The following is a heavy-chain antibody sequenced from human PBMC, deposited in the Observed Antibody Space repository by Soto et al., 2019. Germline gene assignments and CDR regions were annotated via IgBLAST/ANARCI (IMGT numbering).Heavy chain of an antibody. CDR3: AKTLGCSGGSCYSPFDS. CDR2: IYYSGST. CDR1: GGSISSNNYY. Sequence: QLQLQESGPGLVKPSETLSLTCTVSGGSISSNNYYWGWIRQPPGKGLEWIGTIYYSGSTYYNPSLKSRVTISVDTSMSQCSLKVSSVTAADTAVYYCAKTLGCSGGSCYSPFDSWGQGTLVTVSS. V-gene: IGHV4-39*01. D-gene: IGHD2-15*01. J-gene: IGHJ4*02.